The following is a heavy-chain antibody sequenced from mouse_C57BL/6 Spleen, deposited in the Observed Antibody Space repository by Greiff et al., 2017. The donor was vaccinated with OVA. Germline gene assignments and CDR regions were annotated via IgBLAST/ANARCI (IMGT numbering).Heavy chain of an antibody. J-gene: IGHJ2*01. V-gene: IGHV5-17*01. CDR1: GFTFSDYG. Sequence: EVNLVESGGGLVKPGGSLKLSCAASGFTFSDYGMHWVRQAPEKGLEWVAYISSGSSTISYADTVKGRFTISRDNAKNTLFLQMTSLRSEDTAMYYCARGSFFDYWGQGTTLTVSS. CDR2: ISSGSSTI. CDR3: ARGSFFDY. D-gene: IGHD1-1*01.